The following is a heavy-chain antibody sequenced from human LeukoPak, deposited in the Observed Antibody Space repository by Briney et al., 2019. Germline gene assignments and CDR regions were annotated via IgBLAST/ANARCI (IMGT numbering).Heavy chain of an antibody. CDR1: GYTFTGYY. V-gene: IGHV1-2*02. CDR2: INPNSGDT. J-gene: IGHJ6*03. CDR3: ARDAIAAAGTQLPYYYYYMDV. Sequence: GASVKVSCKASGYTFTGYYMHWVRQAPGQGLEWMGWINPNSGDTNYAQKFQGRVTMTRDTSISTAYMDLSRLRSDDTAVYYCARDAIAAAGTQLPYYYYYMDVWGKGTTVTISS. D-gene: IGHD6-13*01.